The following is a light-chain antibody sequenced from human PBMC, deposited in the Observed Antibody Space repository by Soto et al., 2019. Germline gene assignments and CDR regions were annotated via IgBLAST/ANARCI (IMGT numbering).Light chain of an antibody. Sequence: DIVMTQSPDSLSVSPGERATLSCRASQSVSSFLVWYQQKPGQAPRLLIYDAVNRVTGIPARFSGSGSGTDFTLTISSLEPEDFAVYYCQHRSNWPRLTFGGGTKVDIK. CDR2: DAV. J-gene: IGKJ4*01. CDR3: QHRSNWPRLT. V-gene: IGKV3-11*01. CDR1: QSVSSF.